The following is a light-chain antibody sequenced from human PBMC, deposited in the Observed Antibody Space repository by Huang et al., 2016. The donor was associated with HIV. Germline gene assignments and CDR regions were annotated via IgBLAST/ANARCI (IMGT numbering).Light chain of an antibody. CDR2: AAS. CDR1: QGIDSW. J-gene: IGKJ2*01. Sequence: DIQMTQSPSSVTASVGDRVTITCRANQGIDSWLAWYQQRPGKAPKVRIYAASSLQGGVPSRCSGSGSGTDFSLTINTLQPEDFATYYCLQTNSFPYTFGQGTNLEI. CDR3: LQTNSFPYT. V-gene: IGKV1D-12*01.